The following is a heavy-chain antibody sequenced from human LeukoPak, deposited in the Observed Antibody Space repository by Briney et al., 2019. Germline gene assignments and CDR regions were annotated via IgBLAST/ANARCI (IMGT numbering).Heavy chain of an antibody. CDR3: ARGGTTGFPYYFDY. Sequence: ASVKVSCKASGYTFTGYFMHWVRQAPGQGLEWMGWINPNSGGTNYAQKFQGRVTMTRDTSISTAHMELSSLRSDDTAVFYCARGGTTGFPYYFDYWGQGTLVTVSS. J-gene: IGHJ4*02. V-gene: IGHV1-2*02. CDR2: INPNSGGT. D-gene: IGHD2/OR15-2a*01. CDR1: GYTFTGYF.